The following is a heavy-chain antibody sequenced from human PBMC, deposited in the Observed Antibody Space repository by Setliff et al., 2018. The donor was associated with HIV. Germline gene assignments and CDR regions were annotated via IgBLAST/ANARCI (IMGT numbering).Heavy chain of an antibody. CDR2: INPNMGDT. D-gene: IGHD3-9*01. CDR3: ARQDIPTGYYLFDY. J-gene: IGHJ4*02. Sequence: EASVKVSCKASGYKFTGHHIQWMRQAPGQGLEWMGRINPNMGDTQYAQKFQGRIIMTRDTSINTVYMELSSLTSDDTALYYCARQDIPTGYYLFDYWGQGTLVTVSS. CDR1: GYKFTGHH. V-gene: IGHV1-2*06.